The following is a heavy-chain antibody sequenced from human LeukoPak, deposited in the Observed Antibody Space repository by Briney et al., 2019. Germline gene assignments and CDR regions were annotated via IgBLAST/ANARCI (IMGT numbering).Heavy chain of an antibody. D-gene: IGHD2-21*02. J-gene: IGHJ2*01. CDR3: AKFGRSSIEVVTASSKRRGHYWYFDV. Sequence: PGGSLRLSCAASGFTFSNSGMSWVRQAPGKGLEWVSSISGTGGNTYYADSVKGRFTISRDNSKNTLYLQMNSLRAEDTAVYYCAKFGRSSIEVVTASSKRRGHYWYFDVWGRGTLVTVSS. V-gene: IGHV3-23*01. CDR2: ISGTGGNT. CDR1: GFTFSNSG.